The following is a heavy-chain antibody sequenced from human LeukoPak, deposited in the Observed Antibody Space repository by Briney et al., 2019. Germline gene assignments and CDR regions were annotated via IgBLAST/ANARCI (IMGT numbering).Heavy chain of an antibody. CDR1: VYTFTNYY. CDR3: TRDLLGFATTPLSD. J-gene: IGHJ4*02. D-gene: IGHD4-17*01. V-gene: IGHV1-2*02. Sequence: GASVKVSCKASVYTFTNYYMHWVRQAPGHGLEWMGWINPNRGDTNYAQKFQGRVTMTRDTSISTAFMELTRLTSDDTAVYYCTRDLLGFATTPLSDWGQGTPVTVSS. CDR2: INPNRGDT.